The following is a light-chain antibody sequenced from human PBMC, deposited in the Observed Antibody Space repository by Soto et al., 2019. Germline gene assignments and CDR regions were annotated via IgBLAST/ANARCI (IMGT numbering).Light chain of an antibody. CDR3: SLYTSENAYV. Sequence: QSALTQPPSVSGSPGQSVTISGTGTSTDFVSYNRVSWYQQPPGTAPKLMIYEVSKRPSGVPDRFPGSKSGNTASLTISGLQAADEADYYCSLYTSENAYVFGTGTKVTVL. V-gene: IGLV2-18*01. CDR1: STDFVSYNR. CDR2: EVS. J-gene: IGLJ1*01.